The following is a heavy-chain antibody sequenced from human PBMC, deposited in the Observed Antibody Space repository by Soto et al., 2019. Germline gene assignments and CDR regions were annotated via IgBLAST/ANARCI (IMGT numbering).Heavy chain of an antibody. CDR1: RFTFGIPW. J-gene: IGHJ6*02. D-gene: IGHD3-10*01. Sequence: VGALGLGCADSRFTFGIPWLAWVIRAQGKGLEWVGRIKSKTDGGTKDYAAPVKGRFTISRDDSKNTLYLQMNSLKTEGTAVYYCTTDTGGYYGMDVWGQGTTVTVSS. V-gene: IGHV3-15*01. CDR3: TTDTGGYYGMDV. CDR2: IKSKTDGGTK.